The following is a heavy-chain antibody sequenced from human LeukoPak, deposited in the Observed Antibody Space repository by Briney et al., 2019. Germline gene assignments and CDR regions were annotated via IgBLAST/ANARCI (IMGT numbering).Heavy chain of an antibody. CDR2: INPSGGST. CDR1: GYTFTSYY. Sequence: ASVKVSCKASGYTFTSYYMHWVRQAPGQGLEWMGIINPSGGSTSYAQKFQGRVTMTRDMSTSTVYMDLSSLRSEDTAVYYCAREGDVYYFDYWAQGTLVTVSS. D-gene: IGHD2-21*02. CDR3: AREGDVYYFDY. J-gene: IGHJ4*02. V-gene: IGHV1-46*01.